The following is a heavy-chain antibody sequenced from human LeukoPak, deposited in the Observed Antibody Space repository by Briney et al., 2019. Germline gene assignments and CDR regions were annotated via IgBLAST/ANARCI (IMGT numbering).Heavy chain of an antibody. D-gene: IGHD3-3*01. Sequence: PGGSLRLSCAASGFTFSSYAMSWVRQAPGRGLEWVSAISGSGGSTYYADSVKGRFTISRDNSKNTLYLQMNSLRAEDTAVYYCANPGWTLFGPGGGFYRPSASPFDYWGQGTLVTVSS. CDR2: ISGSGGST. V-gene: IGHV3-23*01. J-gene: IGHJ4*02. CDR3: ANPGWTLFGPGGGFYRPSASPFDY. CDR1: GFTFSSYA.